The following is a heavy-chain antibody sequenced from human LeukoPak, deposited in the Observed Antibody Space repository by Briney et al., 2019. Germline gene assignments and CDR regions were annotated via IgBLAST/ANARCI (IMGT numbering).Heavy chain of an antibody. CDR1: GFTFSSYA. D-gene: IGHD6-19*01. Sequence: GGSLRLSCAASGFTFSSYAMSWVGQAPGKGLEWVSAISGSGGSTYYADSVKGRFTISRDNSKNTLYLQMNSLRAEDTAVYYCAKPGEQWLVLDYWGQGALVTVSS. V-gene: IGHV3-23*01. J-gene: IGHJ4*02. CDR3: AKPGEQWLVLDY. CDR2: ISGSGGST.